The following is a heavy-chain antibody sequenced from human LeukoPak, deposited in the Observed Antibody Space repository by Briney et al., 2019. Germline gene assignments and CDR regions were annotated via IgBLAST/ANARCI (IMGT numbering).Heavy chain of an antibody. CDR3: ATETNGRHYDY. J-gene: IGHJ4*02. Sequence: GGSLRLSXTASGLTFSTSGFNWVRQTPGKGLEWVASIGPTGSDRYHADSIKGRFTISRDNANNFLYLQMNSLRAEDTAVYYCATETNGRHYDYWGQGTLLTVSS. D-gene: IGHD1-14*01. V-gene: IGHV3-21*06. CDR1: GLTFSTSG. CDR2: IGPTGSDR.